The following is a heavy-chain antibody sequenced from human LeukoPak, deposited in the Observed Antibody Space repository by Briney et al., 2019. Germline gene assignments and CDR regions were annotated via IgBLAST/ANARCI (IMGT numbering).Heavy chain of an antibody. J-gene: IGHJ4*02. Sequence: GGSLRLSCAASGFTFSSYWMHWVRQVPGKGLVWVSRINTDGSSTIYADSVKGRFTISRDNAKNTLYLQMNSLRAEDTAVYYCTRGYVGIDYWGQGTLVTVSS. CDR1: GFTFSSYW. CDR3: TRGYVGIDY. CDR2: INTDGSST. V-gene: IGHV3-74*01. D-gene: IGHD5-12*01.